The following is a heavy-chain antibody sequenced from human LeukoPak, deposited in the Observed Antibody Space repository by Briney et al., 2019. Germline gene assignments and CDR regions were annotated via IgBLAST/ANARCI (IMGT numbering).Heavy chain of an antibody. D-gene: IGHD2-2*01. Sequence: SETLSLTCAVYGGSFNGYYWSWIRQPPGKGLEWIGEINHSGSTNYNPSLKSRVTISVDTSKNQFSLKLSSVTAADTAVYYCARPKPYCSSTSCSDYWGQGTLVTVSS. V-gene: IGHV4-34*01. CDR1: GGSFNGYY. CDR3: ARPKPYCSSTSCSDY. CDR2: INHSGST. J-gene: IGHJ4*02.